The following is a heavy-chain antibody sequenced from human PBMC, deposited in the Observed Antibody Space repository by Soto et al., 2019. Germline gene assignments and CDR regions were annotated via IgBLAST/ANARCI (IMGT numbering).Heavy chain of an antibody. V-gene: IGHV3-30-3*01. CDR3: ARDPSTGTGAFYYGMDV. D-gene: IGHD1-1*01. Sequence: QVQLVESGGGVVQPGRSLRLSCAASGFTFSSYAMHWVRQAPCKGLEWVAVISYDGSNKYYADSVKGRFTISRDNSKNTLYLQMNSLRAEDTAVYYCARDPSTGTGAFYYGMDVWGQGTTVTVSS. CDR1: GFTFSSYA. J-gene: IGHJ6*02. CDR2: ISYDGSNK.